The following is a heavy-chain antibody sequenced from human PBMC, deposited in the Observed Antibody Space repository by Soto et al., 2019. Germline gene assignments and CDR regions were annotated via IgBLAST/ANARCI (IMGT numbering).Heavy chain of an antibody. V-gene: IGHV3-23*01. CDR3: ASYYYHSSGYYHYFDY. CDR1: GFTFSTYG. D-gene: IGHD3-22*01. Sequence: EVQLLESGGGLVQPGGSLRVSCAASGFTFSTYGMSWIRQAPGKGLEWVSGISGSGGSTYYADSVKGRFTISRDNSKNTMYLQMNSLRAEDTASYYCASYYYHSSGYYHYFDYWGQGTLVTVST. CDR2: ISGSGGST. J-gene: IGHJ4*02.